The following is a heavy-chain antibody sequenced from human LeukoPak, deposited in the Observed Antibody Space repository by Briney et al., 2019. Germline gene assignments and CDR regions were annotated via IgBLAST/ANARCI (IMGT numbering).Heavy chain of an antibody. CDR3: AGGGDFDY. V-gene: IGHV3-21*01. CDR1: GFSFSIYF. CDR2: ISRTSEYI. Sequence: GGSLRLSCAASGFSFSIYFMNWVRQAPGKGLEWVSSISRTSEYIHYADSVRGRFAISRENAKNSVYLQMNSLRAEDTAVYFCAGGGDFDYWGQGILVTVSA. J-gene: IGHJ4*02. D-gene: IGHD3-16*01.